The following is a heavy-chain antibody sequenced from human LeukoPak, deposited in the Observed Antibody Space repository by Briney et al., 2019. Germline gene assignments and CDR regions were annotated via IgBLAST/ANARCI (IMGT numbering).Heavy chain of an antibody. CDR2: IIPVLGIS. J-gene: IGHJ4*02. Sequence: SVKVSCKASGGTFSSYTISWVRQAPGQGLEWMGRIIPVLGISNYAPKFLGRVTITADKSTSTAHMELSSLRSEDTAVYYCARANSSNGSYFDYWGQGTLVTVSS. D-gene: IGHD5-18*01. CDR1: GGTFSSYT. V-gene: IGHV1-69*02. CDR3: ARANSSNGSYFDY.